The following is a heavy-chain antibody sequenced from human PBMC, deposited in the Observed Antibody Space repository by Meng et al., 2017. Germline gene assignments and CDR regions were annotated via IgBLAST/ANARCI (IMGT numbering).Heavy chain of an antibody. CDR3: ARYACSGGSCYADY. D-gene: IGHD2-15*01. J-gene: IGHJ4*02. Sequence: GKSLKISCAASGFTFSSYAMHWVRQAPGKGLEYVSAISSNGGSTYYANSVKGRFTISRDNSKNTLYLQMGSLRAEDMAVYYCARYACSGGSCYADYWGQGTLVTVSS. V-gene: IGHV3-64*01. CDR2: ISSNGGST. CDR1: GFTFSSYA.